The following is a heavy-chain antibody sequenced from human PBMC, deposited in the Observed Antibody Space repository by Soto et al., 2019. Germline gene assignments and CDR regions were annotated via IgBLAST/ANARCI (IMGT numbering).Heavy chain of an antibody. J-gene: IGHJ4*02. Sequence: EQLQESGPGLVKPSQTLSLTCTVSDDSLTTNKYAWTWIRQNPEKGLEWIGYVYSNGNTRSSPSLQSRVSMSVDTSKSHFSLRLSSVTAADTAVYFCARASYFRPSGSYYFVSWGQGTLVTVSS. CDR3: ARASYFRPSGSYYFVS. D-gene: IGHD3-10*01. CDR2: VYSNGNT. CDR1: DDSLTTNKYA. V-gene: IGHV4-31*03.